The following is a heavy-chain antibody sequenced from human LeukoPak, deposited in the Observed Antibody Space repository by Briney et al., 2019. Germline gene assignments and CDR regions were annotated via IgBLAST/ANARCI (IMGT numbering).Heavy chain of an antibody. V-gene: IGHV3-23*01. CDR1: GFSSTNYA. J-gene: IGHJ4*02. D-gene: IGHD6-19*01. CDR2: INGDGGRA. CDR3: AKGKGAGTARGWLTFDS. Sequence: GGSLRLSCAASGFSSTNYAMTWVRQAPGKGLEWVSTINGDGGRAYYAVSVKGRFTSSRDNSSNTLYLQMNTLRVDDTAVYFCAKGKGAGTARGWLTFDSWGQGTLVTVSS.